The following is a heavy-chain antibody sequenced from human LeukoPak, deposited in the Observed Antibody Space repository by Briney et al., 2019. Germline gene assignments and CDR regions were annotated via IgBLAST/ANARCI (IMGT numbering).Heavy chain of an antibody. CDR1: GGSISRYY. CDR2: IYYSGST. CDR3: ARSPNTFGRAIDS. J-gene: IGHJ4*02. D-gene: IGHD3-16*01. Sequence: PSETLSLTCTVSGGSISRYYWSWIRQPPGKGLEWIGYIYYSGSTDYNPSLKSRVTISIDTSKNQFSLKLSSVTAADTAVYYCARSPNTFGRAIDSWGQGTLVTVSS. V-gene: IGHV4-59*01.